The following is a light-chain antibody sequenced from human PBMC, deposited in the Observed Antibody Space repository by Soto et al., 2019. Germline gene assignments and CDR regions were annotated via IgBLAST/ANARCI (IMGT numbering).Light chain of an antibody. CDR2: GAS. Sequence: DVRMTQSPSSLSASVGGRVTITCRASQSINKYINWYQQKPGKAPNLLINGASSLQSGVPSRFSGSGSGTDFTLTISSLQREDFATYYCQQSYYNPTFGQGTKVDIK. CDR1: QSINKY. V-gene: IGKV1-39*01. CDR3: QQSYYNPT. J-gene: IGKJ1*01.